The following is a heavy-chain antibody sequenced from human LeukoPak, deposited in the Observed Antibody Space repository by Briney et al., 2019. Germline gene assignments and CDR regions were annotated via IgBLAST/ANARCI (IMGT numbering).Heavy chain of an antibody. CDR2: ISSSSSDI. D-gene: IGHD3-10*01. CDR1: GFGFSSYS. J-gene: IGHJ4*02. V-gene: IGHV3-21*04. CDR3: AKDSRGYYGSGHFDY. Sequence: PGGSLRLSCATSGFGFSSYSMNWVRQAPGKGLEWVSSISSSSSDIYYADSLKGRFTISRDNAKNSLYLQMNSLRAEDMALYYCAKDSRGYYGSGHFDYWGQGTLVTVSS.